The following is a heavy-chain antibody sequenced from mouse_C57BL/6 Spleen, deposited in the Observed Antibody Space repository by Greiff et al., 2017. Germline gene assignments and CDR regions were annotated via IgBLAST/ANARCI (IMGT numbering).Heavy chain of an antibody. J-gene: IGHJ2*01. V-gene: IGHV5-9-1*02. CDR3: TRDVPDF. CDR1: GFTISSYA. Sequence: EVQLVESGEGLVKPGGSLKLSCAASGFTISSYAMSWVRQTPEKRLEWVAYISSGGGYLYYAATVKGRFTISRDNARNTRYLQMSSLKSEDTAMYYCTRDVPDFWGQGTTLTVSS. CDR2: ISSGGGYL.